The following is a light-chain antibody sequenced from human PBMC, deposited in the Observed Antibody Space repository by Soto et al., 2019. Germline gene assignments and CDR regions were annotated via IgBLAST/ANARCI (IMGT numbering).Light chain of an antibody. CDR2: AVS. V-gene: IGLV2-14*01. CDR3: CSYTSLSTVV. J-gene: IGLJ2*01. CDR1: SSDVGGYNH. Sequence: QSVLTQPASVSGSPGQSITISCTGTSSDVGGYNHVSWYQHSPGKAPKLILFAVSDRPSGVSHRFPGSKSGNTASLTISGLQAEDEADYYCCSYTSLSTVVFGGGTQLTVL.